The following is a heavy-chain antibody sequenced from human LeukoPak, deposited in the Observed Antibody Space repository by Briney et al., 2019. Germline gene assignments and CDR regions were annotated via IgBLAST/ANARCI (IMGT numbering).Heavy chain of an antibody. J-gene: IGHJ6*02. Sequence: SVKVSCKASGGTFSSYAISWVRQAPGQGLEWMGGIIPIFGTANYAQKFQGRVTITADESTSTAYMELSSLRSEDTAVYYCAGGALRYFDWFPLESYYYYGMDVWGQGTTVTVSS. D-gene: IGHD3-9*01. CDR3: AGGALRYFDWFPLESYYYYGMDV. CDR1: GGTFSSYA. CDR2: IIPIFGTA. V-gene: IGHV1-69*01.